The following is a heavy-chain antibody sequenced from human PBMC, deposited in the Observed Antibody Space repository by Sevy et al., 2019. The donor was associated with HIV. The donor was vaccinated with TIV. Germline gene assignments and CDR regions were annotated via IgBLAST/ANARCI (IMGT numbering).Heavy chain of an antibody. Sequence: SETLSLTCTVSGVSISPYYWAWIRQPPGKGLECIGFSGSSNYNPSLKSRVTTSVDTSKNQFSLKLSPVTAADTAIYYGARGGPNQHQLDYFDYWGQGTLVTVSS. CDR1: GVSISPYY. V-gene: IGHV4-59*01. CDR2: SGSS. CDR3: ARGGPNQHQLDYFDY. D-gene: IGHD2-2*01. J-gene: IGHJ4*02.